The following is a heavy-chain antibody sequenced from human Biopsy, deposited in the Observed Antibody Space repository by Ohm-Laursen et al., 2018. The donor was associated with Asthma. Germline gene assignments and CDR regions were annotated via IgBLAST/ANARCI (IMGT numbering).Heavy chain of an antibody. CDR3: ARHSGNYYAQLNY. J-gene: IGHJ4*02. CDR1: ADSISSNNFY. V-gene: IGHV4-39*01. CDR2: ISYTGST. Sequence: TLSLTCPVSADSISSNNFYWGWLRQPPGKGLEWIATISYTGSTYYNPSLKSRVTISVDTPKNQFSLKLSSVTAADTAVYYCARHSGNYYAQLNYWGQGTLVTVSS. D-gene: IGHD1-26*01.